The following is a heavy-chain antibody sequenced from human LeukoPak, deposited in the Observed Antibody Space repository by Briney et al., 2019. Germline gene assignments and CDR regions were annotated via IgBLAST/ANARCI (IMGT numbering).Heavy chain of an antibody. CDR2: IIPIFGTA. Sequence: SVKVSCKASGGTFSSYAISWVRQAPGQGLEWMGGIIPIFGTANYAQKLQGRVTITADESTSTAYMELSSLRSEDTAVYCCARVPVYYDSSGYYLAEPDYWGQGTLVTVSS. V-gene: IGHV1-69*13. J-gene: IGHJ4*02. CDR1: GGTFSSYA. D-gene: IGHD3-22*01. CDR3: ARVPVYYDSSGYYLAEPDY.